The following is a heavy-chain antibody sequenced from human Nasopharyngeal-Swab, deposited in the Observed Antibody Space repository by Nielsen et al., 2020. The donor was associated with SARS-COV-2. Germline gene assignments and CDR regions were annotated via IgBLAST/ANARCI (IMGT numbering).Heavy chain of an antibody. CDR3: ARALRDTVVANYYFDY. D-gene: IGHD4/OR15-4a*01. Sequence: SETLSLTCAVYGGSFSDYYWSWVRQPSGKGLEWIGEINHSGNTNYNPSLKSRVTISVDTSKNQFSLKLTSLTAADTALYYCARALRDTVVANYYFDYWGQGTLVTVSS. J-gene: IGHJ4*02. CDR1: GGSFSDYY. CDR2: INHSGNT. V-gene: IGHV4-34*01.